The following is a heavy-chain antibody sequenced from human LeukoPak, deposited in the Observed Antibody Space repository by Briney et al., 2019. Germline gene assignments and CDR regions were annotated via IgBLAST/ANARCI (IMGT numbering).Heavy chain of an antibody. CDR1: GGSISSYY. V-gene: IGHV4-59*01. Sequence: SETLSLTCTVSGGSISSYYWSWIRQPPGKGLEWIGYIYYSGSTNYNPSLKSRVTISVDTSKNQFSLKLSSVTAADTAVYYRARSTTVTTDYWGQGTLVTVSS. CDR2: IYYSGST. CDR3: ARSTTVTTDY. D-gene: IGHD4-17*01. J-gene: IGHJ4*02.